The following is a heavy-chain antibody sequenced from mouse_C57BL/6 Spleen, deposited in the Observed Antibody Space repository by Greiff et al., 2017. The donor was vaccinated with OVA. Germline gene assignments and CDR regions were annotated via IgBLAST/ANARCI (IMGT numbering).Heavy chain of an antibody. CDR3: ARGEGGYYAMDY. Sequence: QVQLQQSGAELVRPGSSVKLSCKASGYTFTSYWMHWVKQRPIQGLEWIGNIDPSDSETHYNQKFKDKATLTVDKSSSTAYMQLSSLTSEDSAVYYCARGEGGYYAMDYWGQGTSVTVSS. V-gene: IGHV1-52*01. CDR1: GYTFTSYW. CDR2: IDPSDSET. J-gene: IGHJ4*01.